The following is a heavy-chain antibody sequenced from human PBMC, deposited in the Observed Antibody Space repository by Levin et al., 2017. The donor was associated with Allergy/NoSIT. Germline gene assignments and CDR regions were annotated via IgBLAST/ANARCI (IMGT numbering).Heavy chain of an antibody. Sequence: GGSLRLSCKGSGYSFTSYWISWVRQMPGKGLEWMGRIDPSDSYTNYSPSFQGHVTISADKSISTAYLQWSSLKASDTAMYYCARLPDSQYYDSSGYYQKNTRFDYWGQGTLVTVSS. CDR1: GYSFTSYW. J-gene: IGHJ4*02. D-gene: IGHD3-22*01. V-gene: IGHV5-10-1*01. CDR3: ARLPDSQYYDSSGYYQKNTRFDY. CDR2: IDPSDSYT.